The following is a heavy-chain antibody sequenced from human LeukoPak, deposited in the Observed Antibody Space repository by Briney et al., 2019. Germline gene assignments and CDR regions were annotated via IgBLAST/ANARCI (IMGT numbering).Heavy chain of an antibody. J-gene: IGHJ4*02. CDR2: ISGSTDST. V-gene: IGHV3-23*01. CDR1: ELTFSSYA. D-gene: IGHD6-13*01. Sequence: GSLRLSCAASELTFSSYAMSWVRQAPGKGLEWVSGISGSTDSTYYADSVKGRFTISRDISKNTLFLQMNSLRAEDTAVFYCATADSSSWVPDYWGQGTLVTVSS. CDR3: ATADSSSWVPDY.